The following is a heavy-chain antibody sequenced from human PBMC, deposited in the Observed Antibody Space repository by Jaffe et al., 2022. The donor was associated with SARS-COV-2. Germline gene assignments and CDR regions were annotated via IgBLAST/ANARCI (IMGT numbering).Heavy chain of an antibody. D-gene: IGHD3-3*01. Sequence: QVQLQESGPGLVKPSETLSLTCTVSGGSISSYYWSWIRQPPGKGLEWIGYIYYSGSTNYNPSLKSRVTISVDTSKNQFSLKLSSVTAADTAVYYCARAPVGIRFLEWGGWFDPWGQGTLVTVSS. CDR2: IYYSGST. V-gene: IGHV4-59*01. CDR1: GGSISSYY. J-gene: IGHJ5*02. CDR3: ARAPVGIRFLEWGGWFDP.